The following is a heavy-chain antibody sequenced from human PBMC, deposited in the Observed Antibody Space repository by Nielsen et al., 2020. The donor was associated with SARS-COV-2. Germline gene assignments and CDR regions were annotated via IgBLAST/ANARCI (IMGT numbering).Heavy chain of an antibody. Sequence: VQVSCKASGYTFTSYAMHWVRQAPGQRLEWMGWINAGNGNTKYSQKFQGRVTITRDTSASTAYMGLSSLRSEDTAVYYCAREPGIAVAGRYGMDVWGQGTTVTVSS. CDR3: AREPGIAVAGRYGMDV. V-gene: IGHV1-3*01. CDR1: GYTFTSYA. J-gene: IGHJ6*02. CDR2: INAGNGNT. D-gene: IGHD6-19*01.